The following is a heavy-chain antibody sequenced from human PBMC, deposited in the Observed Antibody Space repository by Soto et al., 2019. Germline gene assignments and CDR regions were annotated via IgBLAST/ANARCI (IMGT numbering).Heavy chain of an antibody. CDR2: ISYDGSNK. J-gene: IGHJ3*02. CDR1: GFTSSSYA. V-gene: IGHV3-30-3*01. D-gene: IGHD4-17*01. CDR3: ARVVRAHDYGDHDAFDI. Sequence: QVQLVESGGGVVQPGRSLRLSCAASGFTSSSYAMHWVRQAPGKGLEWVAVISYDGSNKYYADSVKGRFTISRDNSKNTLYLQMNSLRAEDTAVYYCARVVRAHDYGDHDAFDIWGQGTMVTVSS.